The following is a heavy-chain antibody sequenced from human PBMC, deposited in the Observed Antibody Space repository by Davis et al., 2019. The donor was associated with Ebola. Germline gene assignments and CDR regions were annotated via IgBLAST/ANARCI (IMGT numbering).Heavy chain of an antibody. V-gene: IGHV1-18*01. CDR3: AREAEVDGSIYFLH. CDR1: GYTFTTYG. D-gene: IGHD3-10*01. CDR2: ISAYYGTT. J-gene: IGHJ1*01. Sequence: ASVKVSCKASGYTFTTYGISWVRQAPGQGLEWMGWISAYYGTTNYAQSLQGRVTMTRDTSTSTAHMELRGLRSDDTAVYYCAREAEVDGSIYFLHWGQGTLVTVSS.